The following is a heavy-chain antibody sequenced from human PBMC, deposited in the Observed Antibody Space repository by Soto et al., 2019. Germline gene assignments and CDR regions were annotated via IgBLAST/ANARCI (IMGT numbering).Heavy chain of an antibody. Sequence: AGGSLRLSCAASGFTFSSYAMHWVRQAPGKGLEWVAVVSYDGSNKYYADSVKGRFTISRDNSKNTLYLQMNSLRAEDTAVYYCARVRVVTPATSYYYYYYGMDVWGQGTTVTVSS. D-gene: IGHD3-3*01. V-gene: IGHV3-30-3*01. CDR3: ARVRVVTPATSYYYYYYGMDV. J-gene: IGHJ6*02. CDR1: GFTFSSYA. CDR2: VSYDGSNK.